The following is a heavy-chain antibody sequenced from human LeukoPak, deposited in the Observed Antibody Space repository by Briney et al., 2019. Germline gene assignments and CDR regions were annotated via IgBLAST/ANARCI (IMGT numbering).Heavy chain of an antibody. Sequence: GGSLRLSCAASGITFSNAWMTWVRQAPGKGLEWVGRIYRSSNGETTDYGAPVKGRFTISRDNSRNTLSLQMNSLRGEDTAVYYCARDLSRIAGAGLDYWGQGTLVTVSS. D-gene: IGHD6-13*01. CDR2: IYRSSNGETT. CDR3: ARDLSRIAGAGLDY. V-gene: IGHV3-15*01. J-gene: IGHJ4*02. CDR1: GITFSNAW.